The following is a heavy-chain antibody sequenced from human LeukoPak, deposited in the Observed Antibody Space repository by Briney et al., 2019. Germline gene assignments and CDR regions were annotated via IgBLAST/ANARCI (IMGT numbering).Heavy chain of an antibody. J-gene: IGHJ4*02. V-gene: IGHV3-30*18. CDR1: GFTLSSYG. CDR3: AKDPLEQ. Sequence: GGSLRLSCAASGFTLSSYGVHWVREAPGKGLEWVAVISYDGSNKYYADSVKGRFTISRDNSKSTLYLQMNSLRAEDTAVYYCAKDPLEQWGQGTLVTVSS. CDR2: ISYDGSNK.